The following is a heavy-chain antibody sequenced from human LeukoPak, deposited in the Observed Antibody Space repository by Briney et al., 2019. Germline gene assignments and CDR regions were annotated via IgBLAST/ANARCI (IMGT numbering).Heavy chain of an antibody. D-gene: IGHD5/OR15-5a*01. CDR2: IKQDGSEK. J-gene: IGHJ6*03. CDR1: GFTFSSYW. CDR3: ARVYELREEDYYYYYMDV. Sequence: GSLRLSCAASGFTFSSYWMSWVRQAPGKGLEWVANIKQDGSEKYYVDSVKGRFTISRDNAKNSLYLQMNSLRAEDTALYYCARVYELREEDYYYYYMDVWGKGTTVTVSS. V-gene: IGHV3-7*03.